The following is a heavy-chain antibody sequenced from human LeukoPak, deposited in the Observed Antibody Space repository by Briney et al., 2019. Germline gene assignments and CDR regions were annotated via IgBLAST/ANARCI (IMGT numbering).Heavy chain of an antibody. J-gene: IGHJ3*02. Sequence: PSQTLSLTCTLSGGSISSGGYYWCWIRQHPGKGLEWIGYIYYSGSTYYNPSLKSRVTISVDTSKNQFSLKPSSVTAADTAVYYCARDRGSYAGDAFDIWGQGTMVTVSS. D-gene: IGHD3-16*01. V-gene: IGHV4-31*03. CDR2: IYYSGST. CDR1: GGSISSGGYY. CDR3: ARDRGSYAGDAFDI.